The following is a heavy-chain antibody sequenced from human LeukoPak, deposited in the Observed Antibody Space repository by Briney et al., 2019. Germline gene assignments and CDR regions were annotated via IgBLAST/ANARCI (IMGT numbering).Heavy chain of an antibody. Sequence: GESLKISFKGSGHSFTSYWISWVRQMPGKGLEWMGRIDPSDSYTNYSPSFQGHVTISADKSISTAYLQWSSLTASDTAMYYCARTSWFGVDHWGQGTLVTVSS. CDR2: IDPSDSYT. D-gene: IGHD3-10*01. V-gene: IGHV5-10-1*01. CDR3: ARTSWFGVDH. CDR1: GHSFTSYW. J-gene: IGHJ4*02.